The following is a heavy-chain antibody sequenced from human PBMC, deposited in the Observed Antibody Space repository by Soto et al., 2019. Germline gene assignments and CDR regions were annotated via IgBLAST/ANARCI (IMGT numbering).Heavy chain of an antibody. Sequence: QVQLQESGPGLVKPSETLSLTCTVSGGSISSYYWSWIRQPPGKGLEWIGYIYYSGSTNYNPSLKSRVTISVDTSKNQFSLKLSSVTAADTAVYYCARDSSIYSYGYRGGLRLDYYYYRDVWGKGTTVTGSS. CDR3: ARDSSIYSYGYRGGLRLDYYYYRDV. V-gene: IGHV4-59*01. J-gene: IGHJ6*03. CDR1: GGSISSYY. CDR2: IYYSGST. D-gene: IGHD5-18*01.